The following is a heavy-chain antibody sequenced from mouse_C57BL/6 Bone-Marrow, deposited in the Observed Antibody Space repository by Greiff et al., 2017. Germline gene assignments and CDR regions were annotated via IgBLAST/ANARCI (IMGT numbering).Heavy chain of an antibody. CDR2: IYPGDGDT. Sequence: QVQLKESGPELVKPGASVKISCKASGYAFSSSWMNWVKQRPGKGLEWIGRIYPGDGDTNYNGKFKGKATLTADKSSSTAYMQLSSLTSEDSAVYFCARDPMVDFDDWGQGTTLTVSS. D-gene: IGHD2-2*01. V-gene: IGHV1-82*01. J-gene: IGHJ2*01. CDR1: GYAFSSSW. CDR3: ARDPMVDFDD.